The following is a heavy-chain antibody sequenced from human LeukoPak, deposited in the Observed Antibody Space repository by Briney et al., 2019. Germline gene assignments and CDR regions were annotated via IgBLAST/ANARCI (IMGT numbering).Heavy chain of an antibody. J-gene: IGHJ5*02. CDR1: GYTFTGYY. D-gene: IGHD3-3*01. CDR3: ARDHPHDFWSGYHYNWFDP. V-gene: IGHV1-2*06. CDR2: INPNSGGT. Sequence: GASVKVSCKASGYTFTGYYMHWVRQAPGQGLEWMGRINPNSGGTNYAQKFQGRVTMTRDTSISTAYMELSRLRSDDTAVYYCARDHPHDFWSGYHYNWFDPWGQGTLVTVSS.